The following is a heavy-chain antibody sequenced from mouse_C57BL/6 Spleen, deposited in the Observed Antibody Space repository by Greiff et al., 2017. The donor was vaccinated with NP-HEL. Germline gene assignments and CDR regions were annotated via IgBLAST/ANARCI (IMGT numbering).Heavy chain of an antibody. CDR1: GYTFTSYW. CDR2: IYPGSGST. D-gene: IGHD1-1*01. V-gene: IGHV1-55*01. Sequence: VQLQQPGAELVKPGASVKMSCKASGYTFTSYWITWVKQRPGQGLEWIGDIYPGSGSTNYNEKFKSKATLTVDTSSSTAYMQLSSLTSEDSAVYSCERGLLRSRGYFDVWGTGTTVTVSS. CDR3: ERGLLRSRGYFDV. J-gene: IGHJ1*03.